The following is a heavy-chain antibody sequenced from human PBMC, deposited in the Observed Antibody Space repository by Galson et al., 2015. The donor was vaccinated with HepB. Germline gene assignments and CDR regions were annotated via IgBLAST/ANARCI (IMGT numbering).Heavy chain of an antibody. CDR3: AKGILGYCSSTSCYESFAFDY. D-gene: IGHD2-2*01. CDR2: IRYDGSSK. J-gene: IGHJ4*02. V-gene: IGHV3-30*02. CDR1: GFTFSSYG. Sequence: SLRLSCAASGFTFSSYGMHWVRQAPGKGLEWVAFIRYDGSSKYYADSVKGRFTISRDNSKNTLYLQMNSLRAEDTAVYYCAKGILGYCSSTSCYESFAFDYWGQGTLVTVSS.